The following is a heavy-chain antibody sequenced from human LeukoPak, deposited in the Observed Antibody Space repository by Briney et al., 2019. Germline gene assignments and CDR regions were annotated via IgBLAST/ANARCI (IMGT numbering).Heavy chain of an antibody. D-gene: IGHD3-16*01. CDR3: ASTLWGYMDV. Sequence: SETLSLTCTVSGGSISSGSYYWSWIRQPAGKGLEWIGRIYTSGSTNYNPSLKSRVTISVDTSKNQFSLKLSSVTAADTAVYYCASTLWGYMDVWGKGTTVTVSS. V-gene: IGHV4-61*02. CDR2: IYTSGST. J-gene: IGHJ6*03. CDR1: GGSISSGSYY.